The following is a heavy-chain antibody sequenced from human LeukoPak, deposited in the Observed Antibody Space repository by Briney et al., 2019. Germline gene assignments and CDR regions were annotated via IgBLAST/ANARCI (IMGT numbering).Heavy chain of an antibody. Sequence: GESLKISCKGSGYSFTSYWIGWVRQMPGKGLEWMGIIYPGDSDTRYSPSFQGQVTISADKSISTAYLQWSSLKASDTAMYYCVRTSSFCSGGSCYSAIGFYYWGQGTLVTVSS. V-gene: IGHV5-51*01. CDR2: IYPGDSDT. D-gene: IGHD2-15*01. J-gene: IGHJ4*02. CDR1: GYSFTSYW. CDR3: VRTSSFCSGGSCYSAIGFYY.